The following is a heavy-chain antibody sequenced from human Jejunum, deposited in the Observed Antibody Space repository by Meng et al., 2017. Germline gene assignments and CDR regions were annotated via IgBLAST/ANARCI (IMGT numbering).Heavy chain of an antibody. J-gene: IGHJ1*01. CDR3: ARATAGNSEYFQN. D-gene: IGHD4-23*01. CDR1: GGSMNSAGHY. Sequence: QVRRQESGPGLVKPAQTLSLTCTVSGGSMNSAGHYWSWIRQDPGKGLEWIGYIHYSGGTYYNPSLKSRVTISVDTSKNQFSLKLNSVSAADTAVYYCARATAGNSEYFQNWGQGTLVTVSS. CDR2: IHYSGGT. V-gene: IGHV4-31*03.